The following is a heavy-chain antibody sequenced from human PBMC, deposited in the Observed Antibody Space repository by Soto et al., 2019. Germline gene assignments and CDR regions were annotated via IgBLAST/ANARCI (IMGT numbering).Heavy chain of an antibody. CDR3: ARALWFGEFNWFDP. CDR1: GGSISSDDYY. CDR2: IYYSGST. Sequence: QVQLQESGPGLVKPSQTLSLTCTVSGGSISSDDYYWSWIRQPPGKGLEWIGYIYYSGSTYYNPSLKSRVTRSVDTSKHQFSLKLSSVTAADTAVYYCARALWFGEFNWFDPWGQGTLVTVSS. D-gene: IGHD3-10*01. V-gene: IGHV4-30-4*01. J-gene: IGHJ5*02.